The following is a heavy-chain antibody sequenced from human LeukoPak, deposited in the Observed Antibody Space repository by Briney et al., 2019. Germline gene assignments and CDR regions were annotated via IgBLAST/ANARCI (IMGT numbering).Heavy chain of an antibody. Sequence: PGRCLTPALAPAAFSFISYSTSSGRPPARNWRGLASFSSGTSSYISYAASVQGRSTISRDNAKNSLYLQMNSLRAEDTAAYYCARGPYSSSWSEFDYWGQGTLVTVSS. V-gene: IGHV3-21*01. CDR2: SSGTSSYI. CDR1: AFSFISYS. CDR3: ARGPYSSSWSEFDY. D-gene: IGHD6-13*01. J-gene: IGHJ4*02.